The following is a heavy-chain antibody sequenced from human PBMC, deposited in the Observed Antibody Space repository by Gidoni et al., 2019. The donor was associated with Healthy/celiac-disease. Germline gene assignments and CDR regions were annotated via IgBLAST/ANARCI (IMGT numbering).Heavy chain of an antibody. J-gene: IGHJ4*02. V-gene: IGHV4-4*02. CDR1: GGSIRSSNW. CDR3: ARDREGATEYYFDY. CDR2: IYHSGST. Sequence: QVQLQDSGPGLVKPSGTLSLTCAVSGGSIRSSNWWRWVRQPPGKGLEWIGEIYHSGSTNYNPSLKSRVTISVDKSKNQFSLKLSSVTAADTAVYYCARDREGATEYYFDYWGQGTLVTVSS. D-gene: IGHD1-26*01.